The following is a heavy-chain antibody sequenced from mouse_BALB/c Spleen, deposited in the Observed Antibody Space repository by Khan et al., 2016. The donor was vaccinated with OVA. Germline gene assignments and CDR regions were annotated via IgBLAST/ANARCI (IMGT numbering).Heavy chain of an antibody. CDR3: ARLQINLDY. CDR1: GYTLTSYW. J-gene: IGHJ2*01. CDR2: INPSNGRT. V-gene: IGHV1S81*02. Sequence: VQLQQSGAELVNPGASVNLSCKASGYTLTSYWMHWVKQRPGQGLEWIGEINPSNGRTNYNEKFKSKATLTVDKSSSTAYMQLSSPTSEDSAVYSCARLQINLDYWGQGTTLTVSS.